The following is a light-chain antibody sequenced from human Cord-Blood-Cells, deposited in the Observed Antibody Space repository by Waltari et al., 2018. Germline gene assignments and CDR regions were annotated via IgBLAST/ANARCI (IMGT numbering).Light chain of an antibody. V-gene: IGLV1-40*01. CDR2: GNS. CDR3: QSYDSSLSKV. Sequence: QSVLTQPPSVSGAPGQRVTISGTGSSSNIGAGYDVHWYQQLPGTAPKLLIYGNSNRSSGVPDRFSGSKSGTSASLAITGLQAEDEADYYCQSYDSSLSKVFGGGTKLTVL. J-gene: IGLJ3*02. CDR1: SSNIGAGYD.